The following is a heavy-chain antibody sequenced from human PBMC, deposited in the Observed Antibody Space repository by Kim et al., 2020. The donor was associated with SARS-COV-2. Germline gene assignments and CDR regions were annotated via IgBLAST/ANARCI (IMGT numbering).Heavy chain of an antibody. J-gene: IGHJ5*02. D-gene: IGHD3-3*01. CDR2: ISAYNGNT. CDR3: ARHRGVRFLEWSLYNWFDP. Sequence: ASVKVSCKASGYTFTSYGISWVRQAPGQGLEWMGWISAYNGNTNYAQKLQGRVTMTTDTSTSTAYMELRSLRSDDTAVYYCARHRGVRFLEWSLYNWFDPWGQGTLVTVSS. CDR1: GYTFTSYG. V-gene: IGHV1-18*01.